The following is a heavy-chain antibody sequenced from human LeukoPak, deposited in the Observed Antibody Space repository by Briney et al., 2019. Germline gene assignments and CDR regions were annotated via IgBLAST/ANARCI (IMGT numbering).Heavy chain of an antibody. Sequence: KPSETLSLTCAVYGGSFSGYYWSWIRQPPGKGLEWIGEINHSGGTNYNPSLKSRVTISVDTSKNQFSLNLSSVTAADTAVYYCAETDSSGYFGFGYWGQGTLVTVSS. J-gene: IGHJ4*02. D-gene: IGHD3-22*01. CDR2: INHSGGT. CDR3: AETDSSGYFGFGY. V-gene: IGHV4-34*01. CDR1: GGSFSGYY.